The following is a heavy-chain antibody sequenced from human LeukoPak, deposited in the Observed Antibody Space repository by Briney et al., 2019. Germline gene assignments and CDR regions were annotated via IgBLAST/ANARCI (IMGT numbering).Heavy chain of an antibody. J-gene: IGHJ3*02. CDR3: ARGDDSSGYYYEGAFDI. D-gene: IGHD3-22*01. CDR1: GGSISSYY. CDR2: IHYSGST. Sequence: PSETLSLTCTVSGGSISSYYWSWLRQPPGKGLEWIGYIHYSGSTNYNPSLKSRVTISVDTSKNQFSLKLSSVTAADTAVYYCARGDDSSGYYYEGAFDIWGQGTMVTVSS. V-gene: IGHV4-59*01.